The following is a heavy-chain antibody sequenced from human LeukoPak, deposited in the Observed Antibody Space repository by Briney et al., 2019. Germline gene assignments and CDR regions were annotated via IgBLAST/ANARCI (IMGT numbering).Heavy chain of an antibody. J-gene: IGHJ4*02. CDR3: ARVGSGYSKFDY. CDR2: ISAYNGNT. D-gene: IGHD3-3*01. V-gene: IGHV1-18*01. Sequence: ASVKVSCKASGGTFSSYAISWVRQAPGQGLEWMGWISAYNGNTNYAQKLQGRVTMTTDTYTSTAYMELRSLRSDDTAVYYCARVGSGYSKFDYWGQGTLVTVSS. CDR1: GGTFSSYA.